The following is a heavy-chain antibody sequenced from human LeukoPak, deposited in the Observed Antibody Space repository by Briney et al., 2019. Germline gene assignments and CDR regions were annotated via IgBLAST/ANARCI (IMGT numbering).Heavy chain of an antibody. V-gene: IGHV3-23*01. J-gene: IGHJ4*02. D-gene: IGHD7-27*01. CDR3: AKATKNWGSGNYFDY. Sequence: GGSLRLSCAASGFTFSSYAMSWVRQAPGKGLEWVSAISGSGGSTYYADSVKGQFIISRDNSKNTLYMQMNSLRAEDTAVYYCAKATKNWGSGNYFDYWGQGTLVTVSS. CDR2: ISGSGGST. CDR1: GFTFSSYA.